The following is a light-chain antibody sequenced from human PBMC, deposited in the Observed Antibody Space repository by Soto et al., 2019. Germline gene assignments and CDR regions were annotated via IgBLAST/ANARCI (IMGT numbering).Light chain of an antibody. V-gene: IGLV1-47*03. Sequence: QSVLTQPPSASGTPGQRVTISCSGSSSNLGSNYVYWYQQLPGTVPQLLIYRNNERPSGVPDRFSGSKSGTSASLAISGLWSEDEADYYCAAWDDSLSGVVFGGGTKLTVL. CDR2: RNN. CDR3: AAWDDSLSGVV. CDR1: SSNLGSNY. J-gene: IGLJ2*01.